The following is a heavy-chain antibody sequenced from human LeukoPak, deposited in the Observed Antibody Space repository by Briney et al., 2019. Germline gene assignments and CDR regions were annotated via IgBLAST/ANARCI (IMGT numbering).Heavy chain of an antibody. V-gene: IGHV4-34*01. Sequence: SETLSLTCAVYGGSFSGYYWSWIRQPPGKGLEWIGEINHSGSTNYNPSLKSRVTISVDTSKNQFSLKLSSVTAADTAVYYCARGRGYFKLNDAFDIWGQGTMVTVSS. CDR3: ARGRGYFKLNDAFDI. CDR2: INHSGST. CDR1: GGSFSGYY. J-gene: IGHJ3*02. D-gene: IGHD5-18*01.